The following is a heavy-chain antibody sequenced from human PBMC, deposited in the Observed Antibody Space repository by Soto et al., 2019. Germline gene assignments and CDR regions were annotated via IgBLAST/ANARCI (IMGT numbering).Heavy chain of an antibody. D-gene: IGHD3-22*01. CDR1: GGTFSSYA. CDR3: ARDHSVTSSGYSYWWFDP. Sequence: ASVKVSCKASGGTFSSYAISWVRQAPGQGLEWMGVINPNGGVTVYAQKFQGRVTMTRDTSTSTFYMDLSSLRPEDTALYYCARDHSVTSSGYSYWWFDPWGQGTLVTAPQ. J-gene: IGHJ5*02. V-gene: IGHV1-46*01. CDR2: INPNGGVT.